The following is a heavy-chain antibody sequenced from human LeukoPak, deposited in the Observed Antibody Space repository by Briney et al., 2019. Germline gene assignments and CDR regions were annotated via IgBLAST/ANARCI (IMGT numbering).Heavy chain of an antibody. CDR3: ARGGGSGRRYFDL. D-gene: IGHD6-19*01. V-gene: IGHV3-48*02. CDR2: ISSSSSTI. Sequence: GGSLRLSCAASEFTFSSYSMNWVRQAPGKGLEWGSYISSSSSTIFYAASVKGRFTISRDNAKNSLYLQMNSLRDEDTAVYYCARGGGSGRRYFDLWGRGTLVTVSS. CDR1: EFTFSSYS. J-gene: IGHJ2*01.